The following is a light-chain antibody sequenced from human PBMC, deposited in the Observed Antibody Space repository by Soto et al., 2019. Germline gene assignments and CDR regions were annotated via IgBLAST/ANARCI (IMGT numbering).Light chain of an antibody. Sequence: VLTQPASVSGSPGQSITISCTGTTSDVGGYDYVSWYQQHPGKAPKLLIFEVSSRPSGVSSRFSGSRSANSASLTISGLQAEDEADYYCSSFTTSSTYVFGTGTKVTVL. CDR2: EVS. CDR3: SSFTTSSTYV. CDR1: TSDVGGYDY. J-gene: IGLJ1*01. V-gene: IGLV2-14*01.